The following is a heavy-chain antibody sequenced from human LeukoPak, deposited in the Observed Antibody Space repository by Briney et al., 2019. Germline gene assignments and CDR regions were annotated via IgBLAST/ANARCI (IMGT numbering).Heavy chain of an antibody. CDR3: ARGTPLAAAGYYYFDY. D-gene: IGHD6-13*01. CDR2: INPNSGGT. CDR1: GYTFTGYY. V-gene: IGHV1-2*02. Sequence: ASVKVSCKASGYTFTGYYMHWVRQAPGQGLEWMGWINPNSGGTNYAQKFQGRVTMTRDTSISTAYMELSRLRSGDTAVYYCARGTPLAAAGYYYFDYWGQGTLVTVSS. J-gene: IGHJ4*02.